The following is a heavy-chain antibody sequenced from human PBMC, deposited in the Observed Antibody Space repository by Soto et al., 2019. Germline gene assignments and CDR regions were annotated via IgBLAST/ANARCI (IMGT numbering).Heavy chain of an antibody. V-gene: IGHV3-53*01. Sequence: PGGSLRLSCAASGFTVSSNYMSWVRQAPGKGLEWVSVIYSGGSTYYADSVKGRFTISRDNSKNTLYLQMNSLRAEDTAVYYCARETYYYDSSAWDYWGQGTLVTVSS. D-gene: IGHD3-22*01. J-gene: IGHJ4*02. CDR3: ARETYYYDSSAWDY. CDR1: GFTVSSNY. CDR2: IYSGGST.